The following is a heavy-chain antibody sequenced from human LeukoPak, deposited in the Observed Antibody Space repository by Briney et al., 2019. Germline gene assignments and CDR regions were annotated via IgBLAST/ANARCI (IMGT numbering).Heavy chain of an antibody. CDR1: GYGFTSYW. CDR2: IYPGDSAT. J-gene: IGHJ4*02. V-gene: IGHV5-51*01. CDR3: AKRRAVAGQYYFDY. D-gene: IGHD6-19*01. Sequence: GESLKISCEGSGYGFTSYWIGWVRQMPGKGLEWMGLIYPGDSATRYSPSFQGLVTISVDKSITTAYLQWSSLKASDTAMYYCAKRRAVAGQYYFDYWGQGTLVTVSS.